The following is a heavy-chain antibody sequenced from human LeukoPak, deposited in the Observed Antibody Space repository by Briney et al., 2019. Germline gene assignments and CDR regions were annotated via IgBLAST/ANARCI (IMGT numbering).Heavy chain of an antibody. J-gene: IGHJ3*02. D-gene: IGHD5-12*01. CDR1: GGSISSYY. Sequence: PSETLSLTCTVSGGSISSYYWSWIRQPPGKGLEWIGNIYYSGSTNYNPSLKSRVTISVDTSKNQFSLKLNSVTAADTAVYYCAPGGYIGYGHAFDIWDQGTMVTVSS. V-gene: IGHV4-59*12. CDR3: APGGYIGYGHAFDI. CDR2: IYYSGST.